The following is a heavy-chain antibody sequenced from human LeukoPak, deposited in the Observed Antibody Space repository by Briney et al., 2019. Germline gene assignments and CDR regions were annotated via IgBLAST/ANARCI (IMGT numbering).Heavy chain of an antibody. J-gene: IGHJ3*02. CDR1: GDSISGYY. Sequence: PSETLSLTSTVSGDSISGYYWSWIRQPPGKGLEWIGYIYYSGSTKYNSSLKSRVTISVDTSKNQFSLKLSSVTAADTAVYYCARDRQATTAYDAFDIWGRGTMVTVSS. V-gene: IGHV4-59*01. D-gene: IGHD4-17*01. CDR2: IYYSGST. CDR3: ARDRQATTAYDAFDI.